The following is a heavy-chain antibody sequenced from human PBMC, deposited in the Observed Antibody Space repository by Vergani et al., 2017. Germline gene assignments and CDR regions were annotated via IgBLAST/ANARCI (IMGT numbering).Heavy chain of an antibody. Sequence: QVQLVQSGAEVKKPGSSVKVSCKASGGTFSSYAISWVRQAPGQGLEWMGGIIPIFGTANYAQKFQGRVTITADESTSTAYMELSSLRSEDTAVYYCAGVNDFWSGYYSGVYYYYYMDVWCKGTTVTVAS. V-gene: IGHV1-69*01. CDR3: AGVNDFWSGYYSGVYYYYYMDV. CDR2: IIPIFGTA. CDR1: GGTFSSYA. D-gene: IGHD3-3*01. J-gene: IGHJ6*03.